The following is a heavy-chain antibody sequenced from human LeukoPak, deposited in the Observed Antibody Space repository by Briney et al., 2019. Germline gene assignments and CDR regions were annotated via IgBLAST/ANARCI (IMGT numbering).Heavy chain of an antibody. CDR3: ASYSSDYYYYMDV. J-gene: IGHJ6*03. D-gene: IGHD6-19*01. V-gene: IGHV4-39*07. CDR1: GGSISSSSYY. CDR2: IYYSGST. Sequence: SETLSLTCTVSGGSISSSSYYWGWIRQPPGKGLEWIGSIYYSGSTYYNPSLKSRVTISVDTSKNQFSLKLSSVTAADTAVYYCASYSSDYYYYMDVWGKGTTVTVSS.